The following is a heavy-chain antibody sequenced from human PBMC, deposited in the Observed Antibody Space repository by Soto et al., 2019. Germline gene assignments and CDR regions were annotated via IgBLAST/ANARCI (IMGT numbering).Heavy chain of an antibody. CDR1: GGTFTSYY. D-gene: IGHD3-3*01. V-gene: IGHV1-46*01. J-gene: IGHJ5*02. CDR3: ARSSGGNFGIIIEGSNWFDP. CDR2: INPHGGST. Sequence: ASVKVSCKASGGTFTSYYLNWVRQAPGQGLEWVGVINPHGGSTKYAQKFQGRVTMTRDTSRSTVYMELRSLRSDDTAIYYCARSSGGNFGIIIEGSNWFDPWGQGTLVTVSS.